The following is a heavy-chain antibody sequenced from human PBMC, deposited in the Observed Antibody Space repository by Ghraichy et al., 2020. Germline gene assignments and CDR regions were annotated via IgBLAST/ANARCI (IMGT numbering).Heavy chain of an antibody. CDR1: GFTFSSYA. Sequence: GGSLRLSCAASGFTFSSYAMSWVRQAPGKGLECVSAIRGSGGSTYYADSVKGRFTISRDNSKNTLSLQMNSLRTEDTAVYYCAKRLVGATGEYCFDYWGRGTLVTVSS. CDR3: AKRLVGATGEYCFDY. V-gene: IGHV3-23*01. CDR2: IRGSGGST. J-gene: IGHJ4*02. D-gene: IGHD1-26*01.